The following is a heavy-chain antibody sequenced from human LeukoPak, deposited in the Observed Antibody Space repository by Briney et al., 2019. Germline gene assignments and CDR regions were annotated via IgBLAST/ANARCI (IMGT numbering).Heavy chain of an antibody. J-gene: IGHJ4*02. CDR1: GFTFSSYS. Sequence: GGSLRLSSAASGFTFSSYSMNWVRQAPGKGLEWVSSISSSSSYIYYADSVKGRFTISRDNAKNSLYLQMNSLRAEDTAVYYCARVADIVVVPAAIGGDYWGQGTLVTVSS. D-gene: IGHD2-2*02. V-gene: IGHV3-21*01. CDR2: ISSSSSYI. CDR3: ARVADIVVVPAAIGGDY.